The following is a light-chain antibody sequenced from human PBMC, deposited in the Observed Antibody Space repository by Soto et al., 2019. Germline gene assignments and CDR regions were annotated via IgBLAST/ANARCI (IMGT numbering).Light chain of an antibody. CDR3: QQYGSSPVT. V-gene: IGKV3-20*01. CDR2: GAS. CDR1: QSVSSSF. J-gene: IGKJ4*01. Sequence: EIVLTQSPGTLSLSPGEGATLSCRASQSVSSSFLAWYQQKPGQAPRLLIYGASSRATGIPDRFSGSGSGTDFTLTISRLEPEDFAVYYCQQYGSSPVTFCGGTKVEIK.